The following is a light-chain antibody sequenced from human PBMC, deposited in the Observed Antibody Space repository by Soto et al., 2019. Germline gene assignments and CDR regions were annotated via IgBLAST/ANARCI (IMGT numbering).Light chain of an antibody. CDR1: SGHSSYA. CDR2: LSSDGSH. CDR3: QTWDTGARVV. J-gene: IGLJ2*01. Sequence: QSVLTQSPSASASLGASVKLTCTLSSGHSSYAIAWHQQQPEKGPRYLMKLSSDGSHSKGDGIPDRFSGSSSGAERYLTISGLQSEDEADYYCQTWDTGARVVFGGGTKVTVL. V-gene: IGLV4-69*01.